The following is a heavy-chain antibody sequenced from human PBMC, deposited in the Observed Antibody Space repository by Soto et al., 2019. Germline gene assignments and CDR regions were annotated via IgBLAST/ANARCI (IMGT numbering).Heavy chain of an antibody. CDR2: IYPSAGTT. Sequence: ASVKVSCKASGYTFTNYYLHWVRQAPGQGLEWMGIIYPSAGTTVYAQKFQSRVTLTRDTSTSTVFMELSSLRSEDTAVYYCARVMTMDVVDIWGQ. V-gene: IGHV1-46*01. J-gene: IGHJ3*02. CDR1: GYTFTNYY. CDR3: ARVMTMDVVDI. D-gene: IGHD3-10*01.